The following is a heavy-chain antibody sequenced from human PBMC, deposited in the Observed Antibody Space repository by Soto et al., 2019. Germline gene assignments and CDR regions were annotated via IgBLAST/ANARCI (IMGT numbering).Heavy chain of an antibody. V-gene: IGHV1-18*01. J-gene: IGHJ4*02. CDR2: ISGDNGNA. CDR1: GYPFGDYG. D-gene: IGHD4-17*01. Sequence: QVQLMQSGPEVKKPGASVKVSCKASGYPFGDYGISWVRQAPGQGLEWVGRISGDNGNANYAQNLQDRVIMTIETSTNTAYMELRKLKSDDTAVYFCAREGAYGDSDYWGQGTLVTVSS. CDR3: AREGAYGDSDY.